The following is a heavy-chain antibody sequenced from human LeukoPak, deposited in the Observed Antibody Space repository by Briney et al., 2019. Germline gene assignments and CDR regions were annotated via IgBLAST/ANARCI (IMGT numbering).Heavy chain of an antibody. D-gene: IGHD5-24*01. J-gene: IGHJ3*01. CDR3: ARFCRDGSGCGAFDF. Sequence: ASVKVSCKASGYTFTSYYIHWVRQAPGQGLEWMGIINPSGGSTSYAQQFQGRVTVTRDTSTSTVYMEVISLRSEDTAVYYCARFCRDGSGCGAFDFWGLGTMVTVSS. CDR2: INPSGGST. CDR1: GYTFTSYY. V-gene: IGHV1-46*01.